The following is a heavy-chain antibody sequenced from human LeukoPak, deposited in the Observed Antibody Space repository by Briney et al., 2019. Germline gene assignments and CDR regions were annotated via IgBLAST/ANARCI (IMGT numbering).Heavy chain of an antibody. J-gene: IGHJ4*02. CDR3: ARDESITIFGVVIGQYYFDY. Sequence: ASVKVSCKASGYTFTSYGISWVRQAPGQGLEWMGRISAYNGNTNYAQKLQGRVTMTTDTSTSTAYMELRSLGSDDTAVYYCARDESITIFGVVIGQYYFDYWGQGTLVTVSS. CDR1: GYTFTSYG. V-gene: IGHV1-18*01. CDR2: ISAYNGNT. D-gene: IGHD3-3*01.